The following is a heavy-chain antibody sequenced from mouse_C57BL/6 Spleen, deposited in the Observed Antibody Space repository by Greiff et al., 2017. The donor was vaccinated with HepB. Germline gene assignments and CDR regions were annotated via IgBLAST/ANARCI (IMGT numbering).Heavy chain of an antibody. CDR2: IYPGNSDT. J-gene: IGHJ4*01. V-gene: IGHV1-5*01. Sequence: VQLQQSGTVLARPGASVKMSCKTSGYTFTSYWMHWVKQRPGQGLEWIGAIYPGNSDTSYNQKFKGKAKLTAVTSASTAYMELSSLTNEDSAVYYCTRSVGGYDYGDYAMDYWGQGTSVTVSS. CDR1: GYTFTSYW. CDR3: TRSVGGYDYGDYAMDY. D-gene: IGHD2-4*01.